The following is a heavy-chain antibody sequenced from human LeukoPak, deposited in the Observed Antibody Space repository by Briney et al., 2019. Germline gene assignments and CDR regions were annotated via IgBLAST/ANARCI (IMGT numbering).Heavy chain of an antibody. D-gene: IGHD3-10*01. CDR1: GYTFTGYY. CDR3: ARTRFPYYRLSVADYYHMDV. J-gene: IGHJ6*03. V-gene: IGHV1-69*06. CDR2: IIPIFGTT. Sequence: ASVKVSCKASGYTFTGYYMHWVRQAPGQGLEWMGGIIPIFGTTNYAQKFQGRVTINADKSTSTVYIELSSLRSEDTAVYYCARTRFPYYRLSVADYYHMDVWGKGTTVTVSS.